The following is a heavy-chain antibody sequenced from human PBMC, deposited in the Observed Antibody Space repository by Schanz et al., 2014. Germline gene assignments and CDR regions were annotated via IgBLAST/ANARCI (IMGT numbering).Heavy chain of an antibody. Sequence: VQLLESGGGLVKPGGSLRLSCAASGFTFSDYYMSWIRQAPGKGLEWVSYISHNSHYTNYADSVKGRFTISRDTAENSVYLQMNSLRAEDTAVYYCARDGYRNGRPFDHWGQGTRVTVSA. D-gene: IGHD5-18*01. CDR1: GFTFSDYY. J-gene: IGHJ4*02. CDR3: ARDGYRNGRPFDH. CDR2: ISHNSHYT. V-gene: IGHV3-11*06.